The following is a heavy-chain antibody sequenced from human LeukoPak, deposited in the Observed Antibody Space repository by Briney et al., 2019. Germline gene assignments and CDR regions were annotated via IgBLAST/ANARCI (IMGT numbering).Heavy chain of an antibody. CDR1: GSTFSSYS. Sequence: GGSLRLSCAASGSTFSSYSMNWVRQAPGKGLEWVSYISSISSTMYYADSVKGRFTISRDNAKNSLYLQMDSLRDEDTAVYYCARMFAATGDSWGQGTLVTVSS. CDR3: ARMFAATGDS. D-gene: IGHD6-25*01. V-gene: IGHV3-48*02. J-gene: IGHJ4*02. CDR2: ISSISSTM.